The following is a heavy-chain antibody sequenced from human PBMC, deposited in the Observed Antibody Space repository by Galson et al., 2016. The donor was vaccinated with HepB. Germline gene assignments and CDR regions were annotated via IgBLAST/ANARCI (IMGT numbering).Heavy chain of an antibody. CDR2: IGTAGDT. D-gene: IGHD4-17*01. Sequence: SLRLSCAASGFTFSSYDMHWVRQATGKGLEWVSGIGTAGDTYYPCSVKGRFTISREDAKNSLCLQMNSLRAGDTAVYYCATSVYGDYRFDDWYFGLWGRGTLVTVSS. J-gene: IGHJ2*01. CDR3: ATSVYGDYRFDDWYFGL. V-gene: IGHV3-13*04. CDR1: GFTFSSYD.